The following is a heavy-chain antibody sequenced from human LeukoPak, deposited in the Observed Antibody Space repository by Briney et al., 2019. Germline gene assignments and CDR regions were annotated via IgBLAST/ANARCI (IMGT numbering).Heavy chain of an antibody. D-gene: IGHD5-24*01. CDR2: IYGGGXX. CDR3: XTGGRSGMAFDF. V-gene: IGHV3-53*01. Sequence: GGSLTLXXSFSXLXXXXNYMAXXXXXPXXXLQWISFIYGGGXXLXADSVMGRFSISRDNSKTTLYLQMNSLRAEDTXVXXCXTGGRSGMAFDFXXQGTLVTVSS. CDR1: XLXXXXNY. J-gene: IGHJ4*02.